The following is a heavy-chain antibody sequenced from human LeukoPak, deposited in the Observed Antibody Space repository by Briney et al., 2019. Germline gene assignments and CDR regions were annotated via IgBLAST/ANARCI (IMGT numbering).Heavy chain of an antibody. CDR2: ISPSGSSI. Sequence: GGSLRLSCAASGFTFSSYEMNWVRQAPGKGLEWVSYISPSGSSIYYADSVKGRFTISRDDAKNSLYLQMNSLRAEDTAVYYCAKDKGRYSSGWWKDYWGQGTLVTVSS. J-gene: IGHJ4*02. CDR1: GFTFSSYE. V-gene: IGHV3-48*03. D-gene: IGHD6-19*01. CDR3: AKDKGRYSSGWWKDY.